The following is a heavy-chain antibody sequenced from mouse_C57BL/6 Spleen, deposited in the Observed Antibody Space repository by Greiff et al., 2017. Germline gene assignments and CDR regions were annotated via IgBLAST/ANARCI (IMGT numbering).Heavy chain of an antibody. CDR3: ARKTGSSSLDY. V-gene: IGHV1-50*01. CDR1: GYTFTSYW. CDR2: IDPSDSYT. Sequence: QVQLKQPGAELVKPGASVKLSCKASGYTFTSYWMQWVKQRPGQGLEWIGEIDPSDSYTNYNQKFKGKATLTVDTSSSTAYMQLSSLTSEDSAVYYCARKTGSSSLDYWGQGTTLTVSS. D-gene: IGHD1-1*01. J-gene: IGHJ2*01.